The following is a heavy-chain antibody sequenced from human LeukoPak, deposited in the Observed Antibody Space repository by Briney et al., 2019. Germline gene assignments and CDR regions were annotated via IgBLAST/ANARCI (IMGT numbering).Heavy chain of an antibody. J-gene: IGHJ5*02. V-gene: IGHV4-34*01. CDR2: INHSGST. Sequence: PSETLSLTCAVYGGSFSGYYWSWIRQPPGKGLEWIGEINHSGSTNYNPSLKSRVTISVDTSKNQFSLKLSSVTAADTAVYYCASFDWLNNDQGGNWFDPWGQGTLVTVSS. CDR1: GGSFSGYY. D-gene: IGHD3-9*01. CDR3: ASFDWLNNDQGGNWFDP.